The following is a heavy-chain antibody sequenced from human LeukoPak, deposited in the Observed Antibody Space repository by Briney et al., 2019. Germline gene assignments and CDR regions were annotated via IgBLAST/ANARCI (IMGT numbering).Heavy chain of an antibody. CDR3: ARDGGSSPWVFDS. V-gene: IGHV4-4*07. J-gene: IGHJ4*02. D-gene: IGHD1-26*01. Sequence: PSETLSLTCAVYGGSFSGYYWSWIRQAAGKGLEWIGRIYISGFTNYGPSLKGRVTLSVDTSKNQFSLRLNSVTAADTAVYFCARDGGSSPWVFDSWGQGVQVTVSS. CDR1: GGSFSGYY. CDR2: IYISGFT.